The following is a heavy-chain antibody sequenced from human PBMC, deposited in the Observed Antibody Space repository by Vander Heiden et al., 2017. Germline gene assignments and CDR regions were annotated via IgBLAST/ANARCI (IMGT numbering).Heavy chain of an antibody. CDR1: GFTFSSYS. Sequence: EVQLAESGGGLVKPGGSLRLSWGASGFTFSSYSMNWVRQAPGKGLEWVSSISSSSSYIYYADSVKGRFTISRDNAKNSLYLQMNSLRAEDTAVYYCAIEGRYQPFDPWGQGTLVTVSS. CDR2: ISSSSSYI. J-gene: IGHJ5*02. V-gene: IGHV3-21*01. CDR3: AIEGRYQPFDP. D-gene: IGHD2-2*01.